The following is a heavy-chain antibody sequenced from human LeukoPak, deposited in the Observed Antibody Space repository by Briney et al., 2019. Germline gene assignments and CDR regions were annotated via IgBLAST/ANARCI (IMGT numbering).Heavy chain of an antibody. Sequence: SETLSLTCPVYGGYFTGYYWSWIRQPPGKGLEWIGEIHHSGSTNYNPSLKSRVTISLDTSKNQFSLKLSSVTAADTAAYYCPIYSSSASRVYYYYYIDVWGKGTTVTVSS. V-gene: IGHV4-34*01. CDR2: IHHSGST. J-gene: IGHJ6*03. CDR3: PIYSSSASRVYYYYYIDV. D-gene: IGHD2-15*01. CDR1: GGYFTGYY.